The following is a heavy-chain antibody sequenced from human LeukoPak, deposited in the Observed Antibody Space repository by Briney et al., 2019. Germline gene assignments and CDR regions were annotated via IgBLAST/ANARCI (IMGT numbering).Heavy chain of an antibody. CDR2: IIPIFGTA. V-gene: IGHV1-69*01. J-gene: IGHJ6*02. Sequence: SVKVSCKASGGTFSSYAISWVRQAPGQGLEWMGGIIPIFGTANYAQKFQGRVTITADESTGTAYMGLSSLRSEDTAVYYCARGVVSSSSEGYYYYGMDVWGQGTTVTVSS. CDR3: ARGVVSSSSEGYYYYGMDV. CDR1: GGTFSSYA. D-gene: IGHD6-6*01.